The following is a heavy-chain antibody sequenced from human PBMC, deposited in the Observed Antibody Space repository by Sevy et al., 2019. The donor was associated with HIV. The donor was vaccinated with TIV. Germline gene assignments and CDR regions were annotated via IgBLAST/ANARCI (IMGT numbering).Heavy chain of an antibody. J-gene: IGHJ4*02. CDR1: GFIFDDYA. D-gene: IGHD1-26*01. CDR2: INWTSNNI. V-gene: IGHV3-9*01. Sequence: GGSLRLSCAASGFIFDDYAMHWIRQAPGKGLEWVASINWTSNNIGYADSVKGRFTMSRVNARNSLYLQMNSLTSADKAFYYCAKGGIGSFWSATDYWGRGTLVTVSS. CDR3: AKGGIGSFWSATDY.